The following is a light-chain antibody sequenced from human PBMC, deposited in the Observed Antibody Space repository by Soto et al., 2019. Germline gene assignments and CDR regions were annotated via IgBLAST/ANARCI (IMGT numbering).Light chain of an antibody. CDR3: QQYGSSRT. V-gene: IGKV3-20*01. CDR1: QSVTSSY. CDR2: GAS. Sequence: EIVLTQAPGTLSLSPGEGATLSCRASQSVTSSYLAWYQQKPGQAPRLLIYGASIRATGIPDRFSGSGSGTDFTLTISRLEPEDFAVYYCQQYGSSRTFGQGTKVEIE. J-gene: IGKJ1*01.